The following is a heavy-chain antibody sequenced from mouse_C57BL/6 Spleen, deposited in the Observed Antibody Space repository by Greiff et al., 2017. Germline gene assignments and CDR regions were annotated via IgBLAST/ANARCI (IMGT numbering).Heavy chain of an antibody. D-gene: IGHD1-1*01. CDR3: AGDGYYASSYGWDY. V-gene: IGHV5-4*01. J-gene: IGHJ2*01. Sequence: EVKLMESGGGLVKPGGSLKLSCAASGFTFSSYAMPWVRQTPEKRLEWVATISDGGSYTYYPDNVKGRCTISIDNAKNNLYLQMSNRKSEDTAMYYCAGDGYYASSYGWDYWGQGTTLTVSS. CDR1: GFTFSSYA. CDR2: ISDGGSYT.